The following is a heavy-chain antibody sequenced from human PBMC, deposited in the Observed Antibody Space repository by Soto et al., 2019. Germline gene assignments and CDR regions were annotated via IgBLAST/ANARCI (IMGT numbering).Heavy chain of an antibody. CDR3: ARVELELNNYYYYMDV. D-gene: IGHD1-7*01. Sequence: VRQAPGQGLEWMGWISAYNGNTNYAQKLQGRVTMTTDTSTSTAYMELRSLRSDDTAVYYCARVELELNNYYYYMDVWGKGTTVTVSS. J-gene: IGHJ6*03. CDR2: ISAYNGNT. V-gene: IGHV1-18*01.